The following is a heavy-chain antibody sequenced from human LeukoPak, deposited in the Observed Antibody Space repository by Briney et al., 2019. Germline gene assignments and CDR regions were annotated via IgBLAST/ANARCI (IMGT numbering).Heavy chain of an antibody. D-gene: IGHD2-8*01. CDR1: AFTFSSYW. Sequence: GGSLRLSCAASAFTFSSYWMSWVRQAPGKGLEWVANIKQDGSEKYYVDSVKGRFTISRDNAKNSLYLQMNSLRAEDTAVYYCARDGVLMMYAILDYWGQGTLVTVSS. CDR2: IKQDGSEK. V-gene: IGHV3-7*01. J-gene: IGHJ4*02. CDR3: ARDGVLMMYAILDY.